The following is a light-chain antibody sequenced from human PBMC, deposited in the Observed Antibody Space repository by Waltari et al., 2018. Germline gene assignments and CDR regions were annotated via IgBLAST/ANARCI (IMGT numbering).Light chain of an antibody. Sequence: DIGVTQSPLSMPVTPGQPASISGRSSQSLLHSNGNNYLDWYLQKPGHSPHLLFVLGSYRASGVPDRFSCSGSGTDFTLKISRVEAEDVGVYYCMQSLQGLWTFGQGTRVEIK. CDR3: MQSLQGLWT. V-gene: IGKV2-28*01. CDR2: LGS. J-gene: IGKJ1*01. CDR1: QSLLHSNGNNY.